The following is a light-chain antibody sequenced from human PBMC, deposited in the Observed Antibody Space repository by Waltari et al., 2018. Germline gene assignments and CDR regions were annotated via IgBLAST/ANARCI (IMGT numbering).Light chain of an antibody. CDR2: DAT. CDR3: QQYDNLAS. Sequence: DIQMTQSTFSLSASVGDRVTITCQASQAISNHLNWYQHKPGKAPELLIFDATNLETGVPSRFRGSGSGTDFTLTIPSLQPEDFATYYCQQYDNLASFGGGTKVEIK. V-gene: IGKV1-33*01. CDR1: QAISNH. J-gene: IGKJ4*01.